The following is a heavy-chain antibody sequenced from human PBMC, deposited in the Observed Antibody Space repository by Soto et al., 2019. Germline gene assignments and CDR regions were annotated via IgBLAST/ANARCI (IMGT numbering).Heavy chain of an antibody. CDR1: GFTFSDHY. Sequence: EVQLVESGGGLVQPGGSLRLSCAASGFTFSDHYMDWVRQAPGKGLEWVGRTRNKANSYTTEYAASVKGRFTISGDDSKNSLYLQMNSLKTEDTAVYYCARGSYGEDDAFDIWGQGTMVTVSS. CDR3: ARGSYGEDDAFDI. CDR2: TRNKANSYTT. V-gene: IGHV3-72*01. D-gene: IGHD4-17*01. J-gene: IGHJ3*02.